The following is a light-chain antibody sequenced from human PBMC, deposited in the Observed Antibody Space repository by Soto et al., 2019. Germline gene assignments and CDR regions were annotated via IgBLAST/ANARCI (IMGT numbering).Light chain of an antibody. CDR3: QQYNKWLT. J-gene: IGKJ4*01. Sequence: EIVMTQSPATLSVSPGERATLSCRASQSVSSNLAWYQQKPGQAPRLLIYGASTRATGIPARFSGSGSGTEFTLTISSLQSEDFAVYYCQQYNKWLTFGAGTKVDIK. V-gene: IGKV3-15*01. CDR2: GAS. CDR1: QSVSSN.